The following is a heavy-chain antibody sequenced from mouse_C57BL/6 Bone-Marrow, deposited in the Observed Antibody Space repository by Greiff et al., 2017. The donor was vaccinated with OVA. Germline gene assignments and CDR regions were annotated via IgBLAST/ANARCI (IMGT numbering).Heavy chain of an antibody. CDR2: ISDGGSYT. CDR1: GFTFSSYA. Sequence: EVPWGGAVVGLVKPGRSLKLSCAASGFTFSSYAMSWVRQTPEKRLEWVATISDGGSYTYYPDNVKGRFTISRDNAKNNLYLQMSHLKSEDTAMYYCARGPGFAYWGQGTLVTVSA. J-gene: IGHJ3*01. CDR3: ARGPGFAY. V-gene: IGHV5-4*01.